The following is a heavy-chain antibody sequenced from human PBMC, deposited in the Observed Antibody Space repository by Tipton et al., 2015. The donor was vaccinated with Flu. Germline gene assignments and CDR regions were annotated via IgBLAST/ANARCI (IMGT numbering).Heavy chain of an antibody. CDR2: IVGDGGKA. D-gene: IGHD6-19*01. CDR3: AKVIPELVAGLDS. CDR1: GFTFSSYA. Sequence: SLRLSCAASGFTFSSYAMSWVRQAPGKGLEWVSGIVGDGGKAYYADSVEGRFTISRDNSKSTLYLQMNSLRAEDTAIYYCAKVIPELVAGLDSWGQGTLVTVSS. J-gene: IGHJ4*02. V-gene: IGHV3-23*01.